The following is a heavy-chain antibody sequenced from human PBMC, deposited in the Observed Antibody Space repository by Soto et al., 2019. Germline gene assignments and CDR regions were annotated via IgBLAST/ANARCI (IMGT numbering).Heavy chain of an antibody. CDR3: AKGADRPWFGEAYFPDN. Sequence: EVHLLQSGGGLVQPGGSLRLSCVASKFMFSAYAMGWVRQSPGKGLEWVSSISGSEDVTYYAESVKGRFSISRDNSKNTVYLQMNSLRVEDTAIYFCAKGADRPWFGEAYFPDNWGQGTHVVVST. V-gene: IGHV3-23*01. J-gene: IGHJ4*02. CDR1: KFMFSAYA. D-gene: IGHD3-10*01. CDR2: ISGSEDVT.